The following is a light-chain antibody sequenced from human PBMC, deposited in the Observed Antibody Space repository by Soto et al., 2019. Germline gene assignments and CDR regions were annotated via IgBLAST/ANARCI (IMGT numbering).Light chain of an antibody. CDR2: GAS. CDR1: QSVSSN. J-gene: IGKJ4*01. V-gene: IGKV3-15*01. Sequence: EIVMTQSPATLSVSPGEGATVSCRASQSVSSNLAWYQQKPGQAPRLLIYGASTRATGIPARFSGSGSGTEFTLTISSLQSEDFAVYYCQHYNNLPLTFGGGTKVDIK. CDR3: QHYNNLPLT.